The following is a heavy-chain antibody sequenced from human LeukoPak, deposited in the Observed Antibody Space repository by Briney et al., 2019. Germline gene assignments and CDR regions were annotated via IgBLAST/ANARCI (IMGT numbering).Heavy chain of an antibody. J-gene: IGHJ4*02. CDR2: IDPTDSST. CDR3: ATHYGSGTYKLGY. Sequence: GASLKISCQGSGYSFITYWISWVRHMPGKGLEWMGRIDPTDSSTKYSPSFQGHVTISADKSISTAYLQWRSLKASDTAMYYCATHYGSGTYKLGYWGQGTLVTVSS. CDR1: GYSFITYW. D-gene: IGHD3-10*01. V-gene: IGHV5-10-1*01.